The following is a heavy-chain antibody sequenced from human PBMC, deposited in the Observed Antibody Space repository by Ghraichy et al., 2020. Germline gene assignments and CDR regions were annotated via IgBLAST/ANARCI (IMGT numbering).Heavy chain of an antibody. V-gene: IGHV4-30-2*01. CDR2: IYHSGST. D-gene: IGHD3-3*01. CDR1: GGSISSGGYS. J-gene: IGHJ4*02. CDR3: ARAKCSGVLSAWYCGSGFDY. Sequence: SETLSLTCAVSGGSISSGGYSWSWIRQPPGKGLEWIGYIYHSGSTHYNPSLKSRVTISVDRSKNQFSLKLSSVTAADTAVYYCARAKCSGVLSAWYCGSGFDYWGQGTLVTVSS.